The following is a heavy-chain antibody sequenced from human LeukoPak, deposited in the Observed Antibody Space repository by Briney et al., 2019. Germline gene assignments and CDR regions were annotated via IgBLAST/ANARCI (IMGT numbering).Heavy chain of an antibody. J-gene: IGHJ3*02. CDR1: GGSINSFY. V-gene: IGHV4-59*01. CDR2: IYYSGST. D-gene: IGHD7-27*01. Sequence: SETLSLTCSVSGGSINSFYWSWIRQPPGKGLEWIGYIYYSGSTNYNPSLKSLVTISVDTSKNQFSLNLSSVTAADTAVYYCARHWGSRGAFDIWGQGTMVTVSS. CDR3: ARHWGSRGAFDI.